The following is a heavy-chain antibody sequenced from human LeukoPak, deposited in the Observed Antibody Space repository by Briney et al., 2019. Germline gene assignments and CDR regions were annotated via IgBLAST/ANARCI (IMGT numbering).Heavy chain of an antibody. V-gene: IGHV3-43D*03. J-gene: IGHJ4*02. CDR1: GFTFDDYA. CDR2: ISWDGGST. Sequence: GGSLRLSCAASGFTFDDYAMHWVRQAPGKGLEWVSLISWDGGSTYYADSVKGRFTISRDNSKNSLYLQMNSLRAEDTALYYCAKGHSYGPPATLFDYWGQGTLVTVSS. D-gene: IGHD5-18*01. CDR3: AKGHSYGPPATLFDY.